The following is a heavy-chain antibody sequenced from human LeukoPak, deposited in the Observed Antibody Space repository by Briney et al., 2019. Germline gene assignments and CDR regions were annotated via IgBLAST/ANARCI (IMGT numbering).Heavy chain of an antibody. D-gene: IGHD3-9*01. CDR3: PVLRYFDWPLDV. CDR1: GYTFTSYY. V-gene: IGHV1-2*02. CDR2: INPNSGGT. Sequence: ASVKVSCKASGYTFTSYYMHWVRQAPGQGLEWMGWINPNSGGTNYAQKFQGRVTMTRDTPISTAYMELSRLTSDDTAVYYCPVLRYFDWPLDVWGQGTTVTVPS. J-gene: IGHJ6*02.